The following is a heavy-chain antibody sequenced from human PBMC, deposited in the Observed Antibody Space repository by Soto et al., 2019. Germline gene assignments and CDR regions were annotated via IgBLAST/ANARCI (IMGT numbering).Heavy chain of an antibody. V-gene: IGHV3-30*18. D-gene: IGHD3-10*01. Sequence: QVKLVESGGGVVQPGRSLRLSCAASGFTFETYGMHWVRQGPGKGLEWVSFISHDASDTEYVDSVKGRFTISRDNSKNTLYLQMNSLRPEDTAVYYCAEVEGRILWFGESINWGPGALVTVSS. J-gene: IGHJ4*02. CDR1: GFTFETYG. CDR3: AEVEGRILWFGESIN. CDR2: ISHDASDT.